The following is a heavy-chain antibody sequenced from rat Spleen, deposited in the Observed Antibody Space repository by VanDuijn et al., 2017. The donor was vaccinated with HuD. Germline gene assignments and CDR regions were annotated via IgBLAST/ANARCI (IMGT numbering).Heavy chain of an antibody. CDR2: ISFDGGST. J-gene: IGHJ2*01. V-gene: IGHV5-20*01. CDR1: GFTFSTYW. CDR3: ARHNQGYFDY. D-gene: IGHD1-10*01. Sequence: EVQLVESGGGLVQPGRSLKLSCVASGFTFSTYWMYWVRQAPGKGLEWVSSISFDGGSTYYRDSVKGRFTISRDNAKSSLYLQIDSLRSEDTATYYCARHNQGYFDYWGHGVMVTVSS.